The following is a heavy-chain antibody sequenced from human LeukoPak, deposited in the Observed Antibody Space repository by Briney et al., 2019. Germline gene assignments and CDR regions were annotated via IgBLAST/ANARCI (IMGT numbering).Heavy chain of an antibody. CDR1: GFTFSIYG. V-gene: IGHV3-33*06. CDR3: EKDPMVRGAPLNWFDP. CDR2: IWYDGSNK. J-gene: IGHJ5*02. D-gene: IGHD3-10*01. Sequence: SGRSLRLSCSASGFTFSIYGMHWVRQAPGKGLEWVAVIWYDGSNKYYAESVKGRFTISRDNSKNTLYLQMNSLRAEYTAIYYCEKDPMVRGAPLNWFDPWGQGTLVTVSS.